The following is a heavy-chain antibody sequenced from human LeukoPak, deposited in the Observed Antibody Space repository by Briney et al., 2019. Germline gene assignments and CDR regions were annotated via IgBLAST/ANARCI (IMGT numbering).Heavy chain of an antibody. CDR2: ISSSSSTI. J-gene: IGHJ6*02. D-gene: IGHD3-10*01. V-gene: IGHV3-48*01. Sequence: GGSLRLSCAASGFTFSSYSMNWVRQAPGKGLEWVSYISSSSSTICYADSVKGRFTISRDNAKNSLYLQMNSLRAEDTAVYYCARNVLLWFGEPSYYYGMDVWGQGTTVTVSS. CDR1: GFTFSSYS. CDR3: ARNVLLWFGEPSYYYGMDV.